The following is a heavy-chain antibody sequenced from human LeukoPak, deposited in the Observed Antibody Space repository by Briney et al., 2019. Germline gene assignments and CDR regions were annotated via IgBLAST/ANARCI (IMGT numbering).Heavy chain of an antibody. J-gene: IGHJ4*02. CDR3: ARDRSGSYYRDAGYYFDY. V-gene: IGHV3-21*01. CDR1: GFTFSSYS. Sequence: GGSLRLSCAASGFTFSSYSMNWVRQAPGKGLEWVSSISSSSSYIYYADSVKGRFTISRDNAKNSLYLQMNSLRAEDTAVYYCARDRSGSYYRDAGYYFDYWGQGTLVTVSS. CDR2: ISSSSSYI. D-gene: IGHD1-26*01.